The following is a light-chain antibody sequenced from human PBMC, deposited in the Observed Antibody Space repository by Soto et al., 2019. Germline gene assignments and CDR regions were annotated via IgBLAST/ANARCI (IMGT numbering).Light chain of an antibody. CDR1: SSDIGGYNF. CDR3: ISYTSSSALDRV. Sequence: QSALTQPASVSGSPGQSITISCTGTSSDIGGYNFVSWYQQHAGKAPKLMIFEVSNRPSGVSNRFSGSKSGNMASLTISGLQPEDEADYYCISYTSSSALDRVFGTGTKLTVL. V-gene: IGLV2-14*01. CDR2: EVS. J-gene: IGLJ1*01.